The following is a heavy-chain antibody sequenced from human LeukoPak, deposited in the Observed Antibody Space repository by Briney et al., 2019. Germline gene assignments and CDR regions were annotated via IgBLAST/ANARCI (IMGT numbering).Heavy chain of an antibody. D-gene: IGHD2-2*01. CDR1: GFTFSNYG. CDR2: ISGSGGST. V-gene: IGHV3-23*01. Sequence: PGGSLRLSCAASGFTFSNYGMSWVRQAPGKGLEWVSAISGSGGSTYYADSLKGRFTISRDNSKNTLYLQMNSLRAEDTAVYYCAKGLWDILVVPDAPFDYWGRGTLVTVSS. J-gene: IGHJ4*02. CDR3: AKGLWDILVVPDAPFDY.